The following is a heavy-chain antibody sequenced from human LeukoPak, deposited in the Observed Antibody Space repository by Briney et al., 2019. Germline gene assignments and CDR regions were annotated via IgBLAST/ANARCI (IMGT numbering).Heavy chain of an antibody. Sequence: GGSLRLSCAASGFTFSSYGMSWVRQAPGKGLEWVSAISGSGGSTYYADSVKGRFTISRDNAKNTLYLQMNSLRAEDTAVYYCARIPNYDSSGYPSYYYCYMDVWGKGTTVTISS. CDR2: ISGSGGST. CDR3: ARIPNYDSSGYPSYYYCYMDV. D-gene: IGHD3-22*01. J-gene: IGHJ6*03. CDR1: GFTFSSYG. V-gene: IGHV3-23*01.